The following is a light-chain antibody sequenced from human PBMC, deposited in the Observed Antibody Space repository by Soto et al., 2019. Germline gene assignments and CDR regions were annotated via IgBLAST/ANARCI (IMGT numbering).Light chain of an antibody. J-gene: IGKJ3*01. Sequence: EIVLTQSPGTLSFSPGERATLTCRASQSVSSSYLAWFQQKPGQAPRLLIYGASSRATGIPDRFSGSGSGTDFTLTISRLEPEDFAVYYCQQRGNAPFTFGPGTKVDIK. V-gene: IGKV3-20*01. CDR1: QSVSSSY. CDR3: QQRGNAPFT. CDR2: GAS.